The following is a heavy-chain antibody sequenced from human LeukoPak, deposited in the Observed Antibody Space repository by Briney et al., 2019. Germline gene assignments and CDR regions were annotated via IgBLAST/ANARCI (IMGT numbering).Heavy chain of an antibody. CDR3: ARVRNLGKYNWFDP. J-gene: IGHJ5*02. Sequence: GGSLRLSCAASGFTVSSYWMSWVRQAPGKGLEWVANIKEDGSEKYYVDSVKGRFTISRDNAKNSLYLQMNSLRAEDTAVYYCARVRNLGKYNWFDPWGQGTLVTVSS. CDR1: GFTVSSYW. CDR2: IKEDGSEK. V-gene: IGHV3-7*03. D-gene: IGHD7-27*01.